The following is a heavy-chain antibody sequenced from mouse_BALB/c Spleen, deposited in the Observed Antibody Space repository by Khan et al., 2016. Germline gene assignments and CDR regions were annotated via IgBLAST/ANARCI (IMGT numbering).Heavy chain of an antibody. V-gene: IGHV1-7*01. CDR1: GYTFTSYW. Sequence: QVQLKQSGAELAKPGASVKMSCKASGYTFTSYWMHWVKQRPGQGLEWIGYINPSTGYTEYNQKFKDKATLTADQSSSTAYMQLSSLTSEDSAVYYGANRYDYYAMDYWGQGTSVTVSS. J-gene: IGHJ4*01. CDR3: ANRYDYYAMDY. CDR2: INPSTGYT. D-gene: IGHD2-14*01.